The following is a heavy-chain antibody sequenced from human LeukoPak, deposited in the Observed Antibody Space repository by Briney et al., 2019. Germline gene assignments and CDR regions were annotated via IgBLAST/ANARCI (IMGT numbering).Heavy chain of an antibody. CDR3: ARYNSGWYY. J-gene: IGHJ4*02. V-gene: IGHV3-7*04. CDR2: INQDGSET. Sequence: GGSLRLSRAASGFTFSSFWMSWVRQAPGKGLEWVANINQDGSETYYVDSVKGRLTISRDNAKNSLYLQMNSLRAEDTAVYYCARYNSGWYYWGQGTLVTVSS. CDR1: GFTFSSFW. D-gene: IGHD6-19*01.